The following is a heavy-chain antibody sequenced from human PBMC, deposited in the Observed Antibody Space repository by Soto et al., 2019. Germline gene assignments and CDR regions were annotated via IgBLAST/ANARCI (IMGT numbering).Heavy chain of an antibody. J-gene: IGHJ4*02. CDR3: ARLSHSYGYGDYFDY. V-gene: IGHV5-10-1*01. CDR1: GYSFTSYW. CDR2: IDPSDSYT. D-gene: IGHD5-18*01. Sequence: KGSCKASGYSFTSYWISWVRQMPGKGLEWMGRIDPSDSYTNYSPSFQGHVTISADKSISTAYLQWSSLKASDTAMYYCARLSHSYGYGDYFDYWGQGTLVTVSS.